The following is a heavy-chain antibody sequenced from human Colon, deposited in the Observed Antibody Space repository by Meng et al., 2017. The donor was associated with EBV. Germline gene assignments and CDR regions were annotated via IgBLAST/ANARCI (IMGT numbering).Heavy chain of an antibody. J-gene: IGHJ4*02. CDR3: ARRRGGSGRDC. CDR2: IYHSGST. D-gene: IGHD3-10*01. V-gene: IGHV4-39*01. CDR1: GGSISSSHYY. Sequence: QLELSASGRDMVKPSETLSCTCTVSGGSISSSHYYWGWVRQRPGKGLQLIGTIYHSGSTSYNPSRQSRVTMFVDTSKNQFSLMLTSVTATDTAVYYCARRRGGSGRDCWGQGTLVTVSS.